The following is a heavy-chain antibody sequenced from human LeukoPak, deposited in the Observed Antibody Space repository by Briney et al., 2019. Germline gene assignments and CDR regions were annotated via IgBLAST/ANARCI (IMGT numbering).Heavy chain of an antibody. CDR1: GGSISSYY. Sequence: SETLSLTCTVSGGSISSYYWSWIRQPPGKGLEWIGYVYYSGSTYYNASLKSRVTISVDTSKNQFSLKLSSVTAADTAVYYCARNVVVVPAAGYYYLDVWGKGATVIVSS. CDR3: ARNVVVVPAAGYYYLDV. J-gene: IGHJ6*03. CDR2: VYYSGST. V-gene: IGHV4-59*08. D-gene: IGHD2-2*01.